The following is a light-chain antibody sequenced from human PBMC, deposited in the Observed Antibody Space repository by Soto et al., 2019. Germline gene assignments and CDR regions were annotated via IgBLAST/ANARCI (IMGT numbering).Light chain of an antibody. Sequence: DIQLTQSPSVQSPSRGESVTITCRGSQVISTSLAWYQVKPGKAPKLLIYAASTLESGVPSMFSATVSGTEFSLTITSLQPEDFATYYCQQLFDSPITFGQGTRLEI. J-gene: IGKJ5*01. CDR2: AAS. CDR3: QQLFDSPIT. V-gene: IGKV1-9*01. CDR1: QVISTS.